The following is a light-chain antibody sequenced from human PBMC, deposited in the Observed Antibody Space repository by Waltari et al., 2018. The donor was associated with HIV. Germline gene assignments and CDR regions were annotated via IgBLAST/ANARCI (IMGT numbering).Light chain of an antibody. V-gene: IGLV1-51*01. Sequence: QPVLTQPPSVSAAPGRSVTITCPGSTPHIETNYVSWYQQIPGTAPKLLIYDNNKRPSGIPERFSGSKSATSATLGITGLQTGDEAEYFCGTWDSSLNTPVFGGGSRLTVL. J-gene: IGLJ2*01. CDR2: DNN. CDR3: GTWDSSLNTPV. CDR1: TPHIETNY.